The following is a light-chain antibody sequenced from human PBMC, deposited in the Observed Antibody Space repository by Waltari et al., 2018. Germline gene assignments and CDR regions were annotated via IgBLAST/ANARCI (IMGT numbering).Light chain of an antibody. CDR3: HHYGGSLPNT. CDR1: QSVDNTY. J-gene: IGKJ2*01. V-gene: IGKV3-20*01. CDR2: AAS. Sequence: EIVLTQSPGSLSLSPGERATLSCRASQSVDNTYLAWYQKKPGQAPRLLIFAASSRANGIPDRFSGGGSGTDFTLTISRLEPEDFAVYYCHHYGGSLPNTFGQGTKLEIK.